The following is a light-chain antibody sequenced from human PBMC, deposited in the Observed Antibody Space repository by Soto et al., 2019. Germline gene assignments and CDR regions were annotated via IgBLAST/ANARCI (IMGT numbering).Light chain of an antibody. CDR3: SSYTSSSTYV. CDR2: DVS. CDR1: SSDVGCYNY. Sequence: QSVLNQPASLSGSPRQSITISCTGTSSDVGCYNYVSWYQQHPGKAPKLMIYDVSNRPSWVSNRFSGSKSGNTSSLTISGLQAEDEADYYCSSYTSSSTYVFGTGT. V-gene: IGLV2-14*01. J-gene: IGLJ1*01.